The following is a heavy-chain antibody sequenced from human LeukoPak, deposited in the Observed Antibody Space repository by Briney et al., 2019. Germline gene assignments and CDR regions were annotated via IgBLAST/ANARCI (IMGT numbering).Heavy chain of an antibody. Sequence: PGGSLRLSCAASGFTFSSYWMHWVRQAPGEGLVWVSRINSDGSSTSYADSVKGRFTISRDNAKNTLYLQMNSLRAEDTAVYYCARVYYDSSGYYYPFDYWGQGTLVTVSS. V-gene: IGHV3-74*01. CDR3: ARVYYDSSGYYYPFDY. D-gene: IGHD3-22*01. CDR2: INSDGSST. CDR1: GFTFSSYW. J-gene: IGHJ4*02.